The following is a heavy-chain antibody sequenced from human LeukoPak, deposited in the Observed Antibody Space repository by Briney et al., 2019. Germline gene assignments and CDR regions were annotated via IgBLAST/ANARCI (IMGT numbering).Heavy chain of an antibody. D-gene: IGHD5-12*01. V-gene: IGHV4-4*07. J-gene: IGHJ4*02. CDR2: IINNGNT. Sequence: SETLCLTCTASGGLFGTYYWSWIRQPAGKGLEWVGPIINNGNTNYNPSPKSRVTITVETNKNQFSLLLSTVPAADTAVFYCARDRSGYQPFDYWGQRDPGTVSS. CDR3: ARDRSGYQPFDY. CDR1: GGLFGTYY.